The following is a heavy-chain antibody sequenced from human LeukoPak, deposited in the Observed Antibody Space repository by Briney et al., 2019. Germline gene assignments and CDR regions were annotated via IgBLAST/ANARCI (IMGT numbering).Heavy chain of an antibody. Sequence: SQTLSLTCTVSGGSISSGGYYWSWIRQPPGKGLEWIGYIYHSGSTYYNPSLKSRVTISVDRSKNQFSLKLSSVTAADTAVYYCAREWSGTGGFDYWGQGTLVTVSS. V-gene: IGHV4-30-2*01. D-gene: IGHD3-3*01. J-gene: IGHJ4*02. CDR1: GGSISSGGYY. CDR2: IYHSGST. CDR3: AREWSGTGGFDY.